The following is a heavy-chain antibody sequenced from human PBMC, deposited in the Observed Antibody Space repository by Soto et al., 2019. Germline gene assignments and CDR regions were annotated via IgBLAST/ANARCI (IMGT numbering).Heavy chain of an antibody. V-gene: IGHV4-61*01. CDR3: ARDLYLRTGPWGMDV. CDR1: GGSVSSATYY. J-gene: IGHJ6*02. D-gene: IGHD3-9*01. CDR2: VYYSGTP. Sequence: QVQLQESGPGLVKPSETLSLTCTVSGGSVSSATYYWNWIRQPPGKGLEWIGSVYYSGTPNYNPSLNGRVTISMDTSYNRLSLKLRSVTAADTAVYYCARDLYLRTGPWGMDVWGQGTTVTVSS.